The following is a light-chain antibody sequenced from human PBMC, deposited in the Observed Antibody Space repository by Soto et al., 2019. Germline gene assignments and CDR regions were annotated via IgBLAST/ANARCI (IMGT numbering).Light chain of an antibody. CDR2: DAS. CDR3: QQAINFPTT. V-gene: IGKV1-12*01. Sequence: DIQMTQSPSSVSASVGDRVTITCRASQSVSNFLMWYQQKPGKAPNLLIYDASSLQSGVPSRFSGIGSGTYFTLTISSLQAEDFATYYCQQAINFPTTFGQGTRLDIK. CDR1: QSVSNF. J-gene: IGKJ5*01.